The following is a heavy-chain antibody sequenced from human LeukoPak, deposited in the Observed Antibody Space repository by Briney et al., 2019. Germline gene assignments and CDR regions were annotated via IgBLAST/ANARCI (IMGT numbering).Heavy chain of an antibody. D-gene: IGHD3-22*01. CDR2: IYYSGST. CDR3: ARELNYYDSSGYYYNFDY. Sequence: SETLSLTCTVSGGSISSYYWSWIRQPPGKGLEWIGYIYYSGSTNYNPSLKSRVTISVDTSKNQFSLKLSSVTAADTAVYYCARELNYYDSSGYYYNFDYWGQGTLVTVSS. J-gene: IGHJ4*02. CDR1: GGSISSYY. V-gene: IGHV4-59*12.